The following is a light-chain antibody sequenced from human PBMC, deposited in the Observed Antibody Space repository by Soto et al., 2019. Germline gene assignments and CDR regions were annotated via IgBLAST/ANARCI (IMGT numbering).Light chain of an antibody. J-gene: IGKJ2*01. CDR2: DAS. V-gene: IGKV3-11*01. CDR3: QQRSDWPRT. Sequence: EIVLTRSPATLSLSPGESATLTCRASQSVSSNLAWYQQKLGQSPRLLIYDASNRATGIPARFSGGGSGTDFTLTIGSLEPEDFAVYYCQQRSDWPRTFGRGTKVDIK. CDR1: QSVSSN.